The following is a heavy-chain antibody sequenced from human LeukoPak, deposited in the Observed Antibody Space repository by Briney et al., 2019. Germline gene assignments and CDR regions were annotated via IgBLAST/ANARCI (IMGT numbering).Heavy chain of an antibody. D-gene: IGHD3-22*01. CDR3: ARRRYYYDSSGYHFDY. Sequence: GESLKISCKGSGYSFTSYWIAWVRQMPGKGLEWMGIMYPGDSQTRYSPSFQGQVTISADKSISTACLQWSRLEASDTAMYYCARRRYYYDSSGYHFDYWGQGTLVTVSS. CDR1: GYSFTSYW. J-gene: IGHJ4*02. V-gene: IGHV5-51*01. CDR2: MYPGDSQT.